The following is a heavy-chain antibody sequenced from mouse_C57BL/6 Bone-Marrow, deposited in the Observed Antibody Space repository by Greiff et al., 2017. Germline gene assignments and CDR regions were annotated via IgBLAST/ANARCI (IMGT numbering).Heavy chain of an antibody. CDR2: ISNLAYSI. CDR3: ARRDWGFAY. Sequence: EVKVVESGGGLVQPGGSLKLSCAASGFTFSDYGMAWVRQAPRKGPEWVAFISNLAYSIYYADTVTGRFTIPRENAKNTLYLEMSSLRSEDTAMYYCARRDWGFAYWGQGTLVTVSA. V-gene: IGHV5-15*01. J-gene: IGHJ3*01. D-gene: IGHD4-1*01. CDR1: GFTFSDYG.